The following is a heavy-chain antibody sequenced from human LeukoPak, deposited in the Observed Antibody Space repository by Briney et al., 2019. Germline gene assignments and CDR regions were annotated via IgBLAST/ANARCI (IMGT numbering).Heavy chain of an antibody. CDR3: ARAFCVGDCFVLHIYFDS. CDR1: SYSMSSGYV. V-gene: IGHV4-38-2*02. D-gene: IGHD2-21*02. J-gene: IGHJ4*02. Sequence: KTAEPLSLTCNVSSYSMSSGYVWGWARQTPGKGLEWIGSIYQRATVHYNPSLKSRVTISLDTSKHQFSLNLRSMKASDTAVYYCARAFCVGDCFVLHIYFDSWGLGTLVTVSS. CDR2: IYQRATV.